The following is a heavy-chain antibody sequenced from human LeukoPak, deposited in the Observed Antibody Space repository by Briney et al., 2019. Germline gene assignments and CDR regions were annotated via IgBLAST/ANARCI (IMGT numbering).Heavy chain of an antibody. D-gene: IGHD2-15*01. Sequence: ASETLSLTCTVSGGSISSGGYYWSWIRQHPGKGLEWIGYIYYSGSTYYNPSLKSRVTISVDTSKNQFSLKLSSVTAADTAVYYCARDRRYCSGGSCNSDYYYGMDVWGQGTTVTVSS. J-gene: IGHJ6*02. CDR3: ARDRRYCSGGSCNSDYYYGMDV. V-gene: IGHV4-31*03. CDR2: IYYSGST. CDR1: GGSISSGGYY.